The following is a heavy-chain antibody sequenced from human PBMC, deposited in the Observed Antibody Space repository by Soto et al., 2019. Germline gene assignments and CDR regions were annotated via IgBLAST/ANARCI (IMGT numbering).Heavy chain of an antibody. V-gene: IGHV4-30-4*01. D-gene: IGHD2-15*01. CDR1: GGSISSGNYY. J-gene: IGHJ4*02. CDR3: ATMGTPATRLYDVDF. CDR2: ISYSGST. Sequence: QVQLQESGPGLVKPSQTLSLTCTVSGGSISSGNYYWSWIRQPPGKGLEWIGFISYSGSTYYNLSLKXRXTXAVDTSQNLFSLNLSFVTAADTAVYYCATMGTPATRLYDVDFWGQGTLVTVSS.